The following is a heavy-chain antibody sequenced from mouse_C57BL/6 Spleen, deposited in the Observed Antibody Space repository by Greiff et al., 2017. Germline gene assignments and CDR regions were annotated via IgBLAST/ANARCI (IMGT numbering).Heavy chain of an antibody. D-gene: IGHD4-1*02. CDR2: IYPSDSET. CDR1: GYTFTSYW. J-gene: IGHJ4*01. Sequence: QVQLQQPGAELVRPGSSVKLSCKASGYTFTSYWMDWVKQRPGQGLEWIGNIYPSDSETHYNQKFKDKATLTVDKSSSTAYLQLSSLTSEDSAVYYCASNWDDAMDYWGQGTSVTVSS. CDR3: ASNWDDAMDY. V-gene: IGHV1-61*01.